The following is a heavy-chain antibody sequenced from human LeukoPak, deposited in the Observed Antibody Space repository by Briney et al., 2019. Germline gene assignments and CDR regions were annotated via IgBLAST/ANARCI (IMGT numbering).Heavy chain of an antibody. D-gene: IGHD2-21*01. J-gene: IGHJ4*02. V-gene: IGHV4-31*03. CDR1: GGSISSGGYY. CDR3: ARVVPPLYYFDY. Sequence: PSQTLSLTCTVSGGSISSGGYYWSWIRQHPGKGLEWIGYIYYSGSTYYNPSLKSRVTISVDTSKNQFSLKLSSVTAADTAVYYCARVVPPLYYFDYWGQGTLVTVSS. CDR2: IYYSGST.